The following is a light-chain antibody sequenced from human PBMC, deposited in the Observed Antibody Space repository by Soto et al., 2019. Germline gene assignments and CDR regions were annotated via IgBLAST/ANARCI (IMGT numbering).Light chain of an antibody. Sequence: DIQMTQSPSTLSASVGDRVTITCRANQSISSWLAWYQQKPGKAPKLLIFDASSLESGTPSRFSGRRSGTQFTLNISSLQPDDFATYYCQLYNSQPLTCGTGTKVDI. CDR2: DAS. J-gene: IGKJ3*01. CDR1: QSISSW. CDR3: QLYNSQPLT. V-gene: IGKV1-5*01.